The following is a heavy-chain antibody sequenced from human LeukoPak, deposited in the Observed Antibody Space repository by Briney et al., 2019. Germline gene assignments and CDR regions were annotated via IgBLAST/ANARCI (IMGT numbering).Heavy chain of an antibody. D-gene: IGHD3-10*01. J-gene: IGHJ5*02. CDR2: IYYSGST. CDR1: GGSISSYY. V-gene: IGHV4-59*01. Sequence: PSETLSLTCTVSGGSISSYYWSWIRQPPGKGLEWTGYIYYSGSTNYNPSLKSRVTISVDTSKNQFSLKLSSVTAADTAVYYCAAYYYGSGSLNWFDPWGQGTLVTVSS. CDR3: AAYYYGSGSLNWFDP.